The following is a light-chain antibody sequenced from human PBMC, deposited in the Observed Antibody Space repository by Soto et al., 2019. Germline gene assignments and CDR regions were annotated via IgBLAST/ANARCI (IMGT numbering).Light chain of an antibody. J-gene: IGKJ1*01. Sequence: DIQMTQSPSTLSASVLDRVTRTFRASQSISSWLAWYQQKPGKAPKLLIYDASSLESGVPSRFSGSGSGTEFTLTISSLQPDDFATYYCQQTYGTPQTFGQGTKVDIK. V-gene: IGKV1-5*01. CDR2: DAS. CDR3: QQTYGTPQT. CDR1: QSISSW.